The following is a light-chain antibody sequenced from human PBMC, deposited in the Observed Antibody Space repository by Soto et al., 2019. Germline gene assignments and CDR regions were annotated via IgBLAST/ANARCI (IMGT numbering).Light chain of an antibody. Sequence: QSALTQPPSASGSPGQSVAISCTGTSSDVGGYEYVSWYQQHPGKAPKLMIYEVNKRPSGVPDRFSGSKSGNTASLTVSGLQAEDEADYYCCSYAGNNIRAFGGGTKVTVL. CDR2: EVN. V-gene: IGLV2-8*01. J-gene: IGLJ2*01. CDR1: SSDVGGYEY. CDR3: CSYAGNNIRA.